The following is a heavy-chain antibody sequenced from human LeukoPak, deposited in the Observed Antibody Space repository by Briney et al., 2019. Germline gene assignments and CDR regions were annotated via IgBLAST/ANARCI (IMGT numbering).Heavy chain of an antibody. D-gene: IGHD5-18*01. CDR1: GGSISNYY. CDR3: ARATPTAMFEY. V-gene: IGHV4-4*07. CDR2: IYASGST. Sequence: LETLSLTCTVSGGSISNYYWSWIRQPAGKGLEWIGRIYASGSTNYNPSLKSRLTMSVDTSKNQFSLKLSSVTAADTAVYYCARATPTAMFEYWGQGTLVTVSS. J-gene: IGHJ4*02.